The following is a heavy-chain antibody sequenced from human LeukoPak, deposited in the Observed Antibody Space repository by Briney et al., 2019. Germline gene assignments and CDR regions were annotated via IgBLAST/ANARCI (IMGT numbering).Heavy chain of an antibody. D-gene: IGHD3-22*01. V-gene: IGHV3-15*01. CDR2: IKSKTDGGTT. CDR3: TTPFPPQYYYDSSGYYSPYYYYYYMDV. Sequence: GGSLRLSCAASGFTFSNAWMSWVRQAPGKGLEWVGRIKSKTDGGTTDYAAPVKGRFTISRDDSKNTLYLQMNSPKTEDTAVYYCTTPFPPQYYYDSSGYYSPYYYYYYMDVWGKGTTVTISS. J-gene: IGHJ6*03. CDR1: GFTFSNAW.